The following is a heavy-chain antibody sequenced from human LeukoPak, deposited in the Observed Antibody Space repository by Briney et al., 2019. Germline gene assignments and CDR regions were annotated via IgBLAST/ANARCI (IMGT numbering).Heavy chain of an antibody. CDR1: GGSISYYY. D-gene: IGHD3-16*01. J-gene: IGHJ6*03. Sequence: SETLSLTCTVSGGSISYYYWNWIRQPAGKGLEWIGRIYTSGRTYYNPSLKSRVSMSVDTSKNQFSPKLRSVTAADTAVYYCARETSQKGAHYMDVWGKGTTVTISS. CDR3: ARETSQKGAHYMDV. V-gene: IGHV4-4*07. CDR2: IYTSGRT.